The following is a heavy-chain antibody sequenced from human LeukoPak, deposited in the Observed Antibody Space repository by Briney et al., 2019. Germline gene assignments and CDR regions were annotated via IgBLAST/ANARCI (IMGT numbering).Heavy chain of an antibody. CDR3: ARTPYGPLLFANWFDP. CDR1: GFTFSHYN. D-gene: IGHD3-10*01. CDR2: ISSSSSYI. Sequence: GGSLRLSCAASGFTFSHYNINWVRQAPGKGLEWVSSISSSSSYIYYADSVKGRFTISRDNAKNSLYLQMNSLSADDTAVYYCARTPYGPLLFANWFDPWGQGTLVTVSS. J-gene: IGHJ5*02. V-gene: IGHV3-21*04.